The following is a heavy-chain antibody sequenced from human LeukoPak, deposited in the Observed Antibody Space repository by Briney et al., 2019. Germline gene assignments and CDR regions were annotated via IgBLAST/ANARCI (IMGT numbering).Heavy chain of an antibody. D-gene: IGHD2-15*01. V-gene: IGHV1-46*01. Sequence: GASVKVSCTASGYTFTSYYMHWVRQAPGQGLEWMGIINPSGGSTSYAQKFQGRVTITADESTSTAYMELSSLRSEDTAVYYCARVECSGGSCYHSSVFDYWGQGTLVTVSS. CDR3: ARVECSGGSCYHSSVFDY. CDR1: GYTFTSYY. J-gene: IGHJ4*02. CDR2: INPSGGST.